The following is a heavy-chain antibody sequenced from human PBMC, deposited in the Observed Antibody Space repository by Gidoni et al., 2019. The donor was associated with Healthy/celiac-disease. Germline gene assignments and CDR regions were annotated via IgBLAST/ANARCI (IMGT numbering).Heavy chain of an antibody. V-gene: IGHV3-30*18. CDR2: ISYDGSNE. D-gene: IGHD4-4*01. Sequence: APGKGLEWVAVISYDGSNEDYADSVKGRFTISRDNSKNTLYLQMNSLRAEDTAVYYCAKDGLMTTGATLDYYYYYMDVWGKGTTVTVSS. J-gene: IGHJ6*03. CDR3: AKDGLMTTGATLDYYYYYMDV.